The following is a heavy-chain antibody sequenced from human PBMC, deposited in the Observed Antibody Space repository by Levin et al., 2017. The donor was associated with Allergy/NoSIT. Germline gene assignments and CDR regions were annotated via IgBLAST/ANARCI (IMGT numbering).Heavy chain of an antibody. CDR3: VSDCMGASCYGARSFDF. CDR2: ISAFNSDL. CDR1: GFNFNGFA. V-gene: IGHV1-18*01. D-gene: IGHD2-15*01. Sequence: ASVKVSCEASGFNFNGFAFNWVRQAPGQGLEWVGWISAFNSDLDYAQKFQDRISLTTQTSANKAYLELTNLRSDDTGVYYCVSDCMGASCYGARSFDFWGQGPVVTVSS. J-gene: IGHJ3*01.